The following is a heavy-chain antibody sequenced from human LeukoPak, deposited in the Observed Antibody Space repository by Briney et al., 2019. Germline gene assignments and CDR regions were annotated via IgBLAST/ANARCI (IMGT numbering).Heavy chain of an antibody. CDR3: ARELGYDAFDM. CDR2: MYTSGRT. D-gene: IGHD7-27*01. CDR1: GGSISSYH. V-gene: IGHV4-4*07. Sequence: KTSETLSLTCTVSGGSISSYHWSWIRQAAGKGLEWIGRMYTSGRTNYNPSLKSRLTMSVDTSKKQFSLKLSSVTAADTAVYFCARELGYDAFDMWGQGTMVTVSS. J-gene: IGHJ3*02.